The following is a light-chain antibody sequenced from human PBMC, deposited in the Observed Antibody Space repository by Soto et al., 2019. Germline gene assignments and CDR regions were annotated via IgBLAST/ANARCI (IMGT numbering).Light chain of an antibody. CDR3: QQTRSYPST. J-gene: IGKJ4*01. CDR2: GAS. CDR1: QGITSY. V-gene: IGKV1-9*01. Sequence: IELTQSPSSLSASVGDSVTITCGASQGITSYLAWYQQKKGKAPNLLIYGASTLQSGVPSRLRGSGYGTDLTITINSMKDEDFATYYCQQTRSYPSTFGGGTKVDIK.